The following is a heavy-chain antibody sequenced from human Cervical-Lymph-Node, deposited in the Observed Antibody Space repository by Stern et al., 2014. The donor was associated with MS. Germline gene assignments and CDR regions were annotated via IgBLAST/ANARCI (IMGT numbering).Heavy chain of an antibody. CDR1: GGTFSRYA. CDR3: ARVRGDSSGWLYYYYGMDV. Sequence: QDQLVQSGAEVKKPGSSVKVSCKASGGTFSRYAISWVRPAPGQGLEWMGGIIPIFGTANYAQNFQCRVTITADESTSTAYMELSSLRSEDTAVYYCARVRGDSSGWLYYYYGMDVWGQGTTVTVSS. D-gene: IGHD6-19*01. CDR2: IIPIFGTA. J-gene: IGHJ6*02. V-gene: IGHV1-69*12.